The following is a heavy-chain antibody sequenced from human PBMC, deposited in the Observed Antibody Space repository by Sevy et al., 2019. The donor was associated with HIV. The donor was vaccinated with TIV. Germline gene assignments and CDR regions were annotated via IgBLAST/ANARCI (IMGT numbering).Heavy chain of an antibody. Sequence: GGSLRLSCAASGFTFSNAWMSWVRQAPGKGLEWVGRIKSKTDGGTTDYAAPVKGRFTISRDDSKNTLYLQMNSLKTDDTAIYYCTTASKIRGLSVLLDYWGQGTLVTVSS. V-gene: IGHV3-15*01. CDR1: GFTFSNAW. CDR2: IKSKTDGGTT. D-gene: IGHD3-10*01. CDR3: TTASKIRGLSVLLDY. J-gene: IGHJ4*02.